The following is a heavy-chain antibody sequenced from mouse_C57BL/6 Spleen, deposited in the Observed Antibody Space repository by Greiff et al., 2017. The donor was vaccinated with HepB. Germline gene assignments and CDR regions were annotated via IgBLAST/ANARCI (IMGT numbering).Heavy chain of an antibody. D-gene: IGHD2-2*01. J-gene: IGHJ4*01. CDR1: GYTFTDYY. Sequence: EVQLQQSGPELVKPGASVKISCKASGYTFTDYYMNWVKQSHGKSLEWIGDINPNNGGTSYNQKFKGKATLTVDKSSSTAYMELRSLTSEDSAVYYCARRGGYGYDAVYAMDYWGQGTSVTVSS. V-gene: IGHV1-26*01. CDR2: INPNNGGT. CDR3: ARRGGYGYDAVYAMDY.